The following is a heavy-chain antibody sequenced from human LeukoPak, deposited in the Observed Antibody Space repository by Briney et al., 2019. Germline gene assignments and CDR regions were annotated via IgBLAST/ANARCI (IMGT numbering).Heavy chain of an antibody. D-gene: IGHD3-3*01. CDR1: GFTFSSYG. V-gene: IGHV3-30*19. Sequence: PGRSLRLSCAASGFTFSSYGMLWVRQAPGKGLEWVAVIWYDGSNKYYADSVKGRFTISRDNSKNTLYLQMNSLRAEDTAVYYCAREGITIFGVVIPNYYGMDVWGQGTTVTVSS. CDR2: IWYDGSNK. J-gene: IGHJ6*02. CDR3: AREGITIFGVVIPNYYGMDV.